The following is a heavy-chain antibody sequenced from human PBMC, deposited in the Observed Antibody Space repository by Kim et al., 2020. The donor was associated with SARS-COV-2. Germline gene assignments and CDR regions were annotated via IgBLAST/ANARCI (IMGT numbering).Heavy chain of an antibody. CDR1: GFTFSDYY. Sequence: GGSLRLSCAASGFTFSDYYMSWIRQAPGKGLEWVSYISSSGSTIYYADSVKGRFTISRDNAKNSLYLQMNSLRAEDTAVYYCARDGRYHCTNGVCFPTTPDYWGQGTLVTVSS. CDR3: ARDGRYHCTNGVCFPTTPDY. J-gene: IGHJ4*02. CDR2: ISSSGSTI. D-gene: IGHD2-8*01. V-gene: IGHV3-11*01.